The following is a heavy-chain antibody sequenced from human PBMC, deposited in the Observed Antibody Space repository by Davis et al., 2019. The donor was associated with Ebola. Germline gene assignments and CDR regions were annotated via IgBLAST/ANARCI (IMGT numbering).Heavy chain of an antibody. D-gene: IGHD2/OR15-2a*01. V-gene: IGHV1-18*04. CDR2: ISAYNGNT. CDR3: ARGLYATTLGGFCY. Sequence: ASVKVSCKASGYTFTSYGISWVRQAPGQGLEWMGWISAYNGNTNYAQKLQGRVTMTTDTSTSTAYMELSSLRSEDTAVYYCARGLYATTLGGFCYWGQGTLVTVSS. J-gene: IGHJ4*02. CDR1: GYTFTSYG.